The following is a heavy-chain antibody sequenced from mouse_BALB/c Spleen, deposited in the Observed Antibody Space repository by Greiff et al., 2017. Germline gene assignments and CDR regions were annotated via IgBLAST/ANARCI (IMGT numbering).Heavy chain of an antibody. CDR2: ISSGGSYT. D-gene: IGHD1-2*01. CDR1: GFTFSSYG. V-gene: IGHV5-6*01. CDR3: ARQARVLRLRDAMDD. Sequence: EVQGVESGGDLVKPGGSLKLSCAASGFTFSSYGMSWVRQTPDKRLEWVATISSGGSYTYYPDSVKGRFTISRDNAKNTLYLQMSSLKSEDTAVYYCARQARVLRLRDAMDDWGQGTSVTVSS. J-gene: IGHJ4*01.